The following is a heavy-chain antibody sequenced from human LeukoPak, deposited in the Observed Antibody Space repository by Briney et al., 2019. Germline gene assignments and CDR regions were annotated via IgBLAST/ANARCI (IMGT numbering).Heavy chain of an antibody. D-gene: IGHD3-22*01. CDR1: GYSISSGYY. CDR3: ARLSPNYDSSGYYWIDY. J-gene: IGHJ4*02. Sequence: PSETLSLTCAVSGYSISSGYYWGWIRQPPGKGLEWIGSIYHSGSTYYNPSLKSRVTISVDTSKNQFSLKLSSVTAADTAVYYCARLSPNYDSSGYYWIDYWGQGTLVTVSS. CDR2: IYHSGST. V-gene: IGHV4-38-2*01.